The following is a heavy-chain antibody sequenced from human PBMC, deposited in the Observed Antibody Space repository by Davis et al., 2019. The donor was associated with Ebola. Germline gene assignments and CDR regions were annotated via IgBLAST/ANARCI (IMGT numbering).Heavy chain of an antibody. J-gene: IGHJ4*02. Sequence: ESLKISCAASGFTFSSYSMNWVRQAPGKGLEWIGNVYYSGSSNYNPSLRSRVTISVDTSKNQFSLKLSSVTAADTAVYYCARGPSVAGFNYFDYWGQGTLVTVSS. CDR1: GFTFSSYS. CDR3: ARGPSVAGFNYFDY. CDR2: VYYSGSS. D-gene: IGHD6-19*01. V-gene: IGHV4-59*12.